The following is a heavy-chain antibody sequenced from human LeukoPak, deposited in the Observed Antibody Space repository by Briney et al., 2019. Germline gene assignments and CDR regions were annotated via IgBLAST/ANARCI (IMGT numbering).Heavy chain of an antibody. CDR3: ARGGRATDLWGYYDSSGYYPFGY. CDR1: GFTFSSYE. J-gene: IGHJ4*02. Sequence: GGSLRLSCAASGFTFSSYEMNWVRQAPGKGLEWVSSISSSSSYIYYADSVKGRFTISRDNAKNSLYLQMNSLRAEDTAVYYCARGGRATDLWGYYDSSGYYPFGYWGQGTLVTVSS. D-gene: IGHD3-22*01. CDR2: ISSSSSYI. V-gene: IGHV3-21*01.